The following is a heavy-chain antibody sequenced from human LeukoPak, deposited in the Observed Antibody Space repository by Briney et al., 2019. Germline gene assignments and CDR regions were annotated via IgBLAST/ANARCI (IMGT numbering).Heavy chain of an antibody. Sequence: PSETLSLTCTVSGGSISSSSYYWGWIRQPPGKGLEWIGSIYYSGSTYYNPSLKSRVTISVDTSKNQFSLKLSSVTAADTAVYYCARDEMSLSYYGMDVWGQGTTVTVSS. CDR3: ARDEMSLSYYGMDV. CDR2: IYYSGST. CDR1: GGSISSSSYY. J-gene: IGHJ6*02. D-gene: IGHD5-24*01. V-gene: IGHV4-39*02.